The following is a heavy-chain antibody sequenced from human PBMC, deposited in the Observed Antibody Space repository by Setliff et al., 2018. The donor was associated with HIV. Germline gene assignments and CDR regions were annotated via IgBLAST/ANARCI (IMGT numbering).Heavy chain of an antibody. D-gene: IGHD3-3*01. J-gene: IGHJ4*02. V-gene: IGHV1-18*01. Sequence: ASVKVSCKTSGYTFNSYAISWVRQAPGQGLEWMGWISAYNGNRNYAKKFQGRVTVTKDSSTSIAYMDLSRLKSDDTAVYYCASVFYDFWSASYSNIDYWGQGTLVTVSS. CDR3: ASVFYDFWSASYSNIDY. CDR2: ISAYNGNR. CDR1: GYTFNSYA.